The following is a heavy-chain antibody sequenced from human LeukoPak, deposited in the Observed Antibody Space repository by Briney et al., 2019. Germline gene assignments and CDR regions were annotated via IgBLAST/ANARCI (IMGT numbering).Heavy chain of an antibody. D-gene: IGHD5-18*01. J-gene: IGHJ4*02. V-gene: IGHV3-23*01. CDR2: ICASASGT. CDR3: AKGPGYSYGYYFDY. CDR1: GFSFSSYA. Sequence: GGSLRLSCAASGFSFSSYAMSWVRQAPGKGLEWVSSICASASGTYYAGSVKGRFTISRDNSKNTLDLQMNSLRAEDTAVYYCAKGPGYSYGYYFDYWGQGTLVTVSS.